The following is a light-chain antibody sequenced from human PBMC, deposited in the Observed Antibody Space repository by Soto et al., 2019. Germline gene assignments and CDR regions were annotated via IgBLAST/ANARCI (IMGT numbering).Light chain of an antibody. V-gene: IGLV1-51*01. Sequence: QSVVTQPPSVSAAPGQKVTISCSGSSSSIGNNYVSWYQQLPGAAPKVFIFDNSKRPSGIPDRFSGSKSGTSATLGITGVQTRDEADYYCGTWDSSLSAVVFGGGTKLTVL. J-gene: IGLJ2*01. CDR2: DNS. CDR3: GTWDSSLSAVV. CDR1: SSSIGNNY.